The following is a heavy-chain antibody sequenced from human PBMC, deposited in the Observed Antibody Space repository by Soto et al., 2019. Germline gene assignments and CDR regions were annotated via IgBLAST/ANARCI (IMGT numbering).Heavy chain of an antibody. V-gene: IGHV1-24*01. D-gene: IGHD6-19*01. CDR1: GYTLTELS. Sequence: ASVKVSCKVCGYTLTELSMHWVRQAPGKGLEWMGGFDPEDGETIYAQKFQGRVTMTEDTSTDTAYMELSSLRSEDTAVYYCATLQSGWYFPFDYWGQGTLVTVSS. CDR2: FDPEDGET. J-gene: IGHJ4*02. CDR3: ATLQSGWYFPFDY.